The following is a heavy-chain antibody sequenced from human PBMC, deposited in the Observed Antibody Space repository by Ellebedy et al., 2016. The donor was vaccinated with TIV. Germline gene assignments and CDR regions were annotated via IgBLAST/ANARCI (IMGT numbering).Heavy chain of an antibody. V-gene: IGHV1-2*02. D-gene: IGHD1-26*01. J-gene: IGHJ6*02. CDR1: GHTFRGYY. CDR2: INPNSGGT. CDR3: ARDEVVGANRGYQFYGMDV. Sequence: ASVKVSCKASGHTFRGYYIHWVRQAPGQGLEWMGWINPNSGGTNYAQKFQGRVPTTTETSISTAYMELSRLRSDDTAMYYCARDEVVGANRGYQFYGMDVWGQGTTVTVSS.